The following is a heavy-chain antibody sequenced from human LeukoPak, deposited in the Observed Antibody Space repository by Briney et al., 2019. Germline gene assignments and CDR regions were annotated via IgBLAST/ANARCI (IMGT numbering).Heavy chain of an antibody. CDR2: ISSSSSYI. CDR3: ARAQVGATTGLDY. V-gene: IGHV3-21*01. Sequence: RGSLRLSCAASGFTFSSYSMNWVRQAPGKGLEWVSSISSSSSYIYYADSVKGRFTISRDNAKNSLYLQMNSLRAEDTAVYYCARAQVGATTGLDYWGQGTLVTVSS. J-gene: IGHJ4*02. CDR1: GFTFSSYS. D-gene: IGHD1-26*01.